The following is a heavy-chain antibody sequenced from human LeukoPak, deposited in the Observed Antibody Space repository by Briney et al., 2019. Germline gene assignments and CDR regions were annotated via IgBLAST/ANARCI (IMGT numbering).Heavy chain of an antibody. CDR1: GYTFTSYY. Sequence: ASVKVSCKASGYTFTSYYVHWVRQAPGQGLEWMGVINPSGGSISYAQKFQGRVTMTRDTSTSTAYMELSSLISEDTAVYYCARVFARGGEISGSYYYYWGQGTLVTVSS. D-gene: IGHD3-10*01. CDR2: INPSGGSI. CDR3: ARVFARGGEISGSYYYY. V-gene: IGHV1-46*01. J-gene: IGHJ4*02.